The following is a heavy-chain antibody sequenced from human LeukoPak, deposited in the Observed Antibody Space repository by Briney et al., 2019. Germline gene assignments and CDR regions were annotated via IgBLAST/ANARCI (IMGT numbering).Heavy chain of an antibody. CDR3: AKEVLAYCGGDCYSFDY. CDR2: INPNSGGT. D-gene: IGHD2-21*02. CDR1: GYTFTCYY. J-gene: IGHJ4*02. V-gene: IGHV1-2*02. Sequence: ASVKVSCKASGYTFTCYYMHWVRQAPGQGLEWMGWINPNSGGTNYAQKFQGRVTMTRDTSISTAYMELSRLRSDDTAVYYCAKEVLAYCGGDCYSFDYWGQGTLVTVSS.